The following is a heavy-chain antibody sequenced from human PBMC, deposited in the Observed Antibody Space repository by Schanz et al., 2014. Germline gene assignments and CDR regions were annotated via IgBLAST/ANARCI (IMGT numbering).Heavy chain of an antibody. CDR2: ISGSGGST. CDR3: AKAKSGAHGAFEI. D-gene: IGHD3-10*01. V-gene: IGHV3-23*01. J-gene: IGHJ3*02. Sequence: EVQLLESGGGLVQPGGSLRLSCAASGFTFSSYAMSWVRQAPGKGLEWVSAISGSGGSTYYADSVKGRFIISRDNSKNNSKNTLYVQMNSLRAEDTAVYYCAKAKSGAHGAFEIWGQGTMVTVSS. CDR1: GFTFSSYA.